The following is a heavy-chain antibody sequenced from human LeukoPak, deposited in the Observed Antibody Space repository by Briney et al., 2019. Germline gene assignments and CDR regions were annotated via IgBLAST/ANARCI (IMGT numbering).Heavy chain of an antibody. CDR2: ISKSSSST. V-gene: IGHV3-11*05. D-gene: IGHD3-10*01. Sequence: PGGSLRLSCAASGFTFSDYYMSWIRQAPGKGLEWVSYISKSSSSTNYADSVKGRFTISRDNAKNSLYLQMNSLRAEDTALYYCARDLGYYGSGSYYNGPRHYFDYWGQGTLVTVSS. J-gene: IGHJ4*02. CDR3: ARDLGYYGSGSYYNGPRHYFDY. CDR1: GFTFSDYY.